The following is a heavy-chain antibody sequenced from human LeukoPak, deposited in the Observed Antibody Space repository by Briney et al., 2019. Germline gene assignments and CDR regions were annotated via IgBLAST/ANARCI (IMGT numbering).Heavy chain of an antibody. D-gene: IGHD6-19*01. J-gene: IGHJ4*02. CDR1: GDSISTYY. V-gene: IGHV4-59*01. CDR3: ARGSSGWPYYYDY. Sequence: SETLSLTCTVSGDSISTYYWTWIRQPPGKGLEYIGYIHYTGITNYNPSLKNRGTISLDTSKNLFSLKLSSVTAADTAVYYCARGSSGWPYYYDYWGQGTLVTVSS. CDR2: IHYTGIT.